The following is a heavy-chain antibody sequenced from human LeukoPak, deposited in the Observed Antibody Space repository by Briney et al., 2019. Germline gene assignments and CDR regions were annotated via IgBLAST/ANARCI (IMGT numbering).Heavy chain of an antibody. Sequence: KPSETLSLTCAVSGGSISSGGYSWSWIRQPPGKGLEWIGYIYHSGSTYYNPSPKSRVTISVDRSKNQLSLKLSSVTAADTAVYYCARGAGDIGNWFDPWGQGTLVTVSS. D-gene: IGHD2-15*01. V-gene: IGHV4-30-2*01. J-gene: IGHJ5*02. CDR2: IYHSGST. CDR1: GGSISSGGYS. CDR3: ARGAGDIGNWFDP.